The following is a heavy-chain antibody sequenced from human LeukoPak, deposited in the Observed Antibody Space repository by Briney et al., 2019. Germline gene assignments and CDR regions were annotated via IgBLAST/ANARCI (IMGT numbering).Heavy chain of an antibody. V-gene: IGHV1-18*01. D-gene: IGHD3-10*01. CDR1: GYTFTSYG. CDR3: ARVLTMVRGAFNWFDP. J-gene: IGHJ5*02. CDR2: ISAYNGNT. Sequence: GASVKVSCKASGYTFTSYGISWVRQAPGQGLEWMGWISAYNGNTNYAQKLQGGVTMTTDTSTSTAYMELRSLRSDDTAVYYCARVLTMVRGAFNWFDPWGKGTLVTVSS.